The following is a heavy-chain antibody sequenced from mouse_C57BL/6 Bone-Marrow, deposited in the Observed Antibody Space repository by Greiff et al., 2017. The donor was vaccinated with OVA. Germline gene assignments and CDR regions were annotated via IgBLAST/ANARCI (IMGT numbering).Heavy chain of an antibody. J-gene: IGHJ2*01. CDR3: AGHLTALTTVVATDY. D-gene: IGHD1-1*01. V-gene: IGHV5-9*01. CDR2: ISGGGGNT. Sequence: EVMLVESGGGLVKPGGSLKLSCAASGFTFSSYTMSWVRQTPEQRLEWVATISGGGGNTYYPDSVKGRCTIPRANAKNTLYLQMRSLRSEDTALYYCAGHLTALTTVVATDYWGQGTTLTVSS. CDR1: GFTFSSYT.